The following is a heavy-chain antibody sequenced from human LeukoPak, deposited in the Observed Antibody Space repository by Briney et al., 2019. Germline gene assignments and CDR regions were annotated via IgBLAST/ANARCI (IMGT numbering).Heavy chain of an antibody. D-gene: IGHD2-2*01. J-gene: IGHJ3*02. CDR2: VSISSGTI. Sequence: PGGSLRLSCAASGFTFSGHNMNWVRQAPGKGLEWISFVSISSGTIYYADSVKGRFRISRDNAKSSLDLEMNSLRAEDTAVYYCARHDQVSTSSPKFNDAFDIWGQGTMVTVSS. CDR1: GFTFSGHN. V-gene: IGHV3-48*04. CDR3: ARHDQVSTSSPKFNDAFDI.